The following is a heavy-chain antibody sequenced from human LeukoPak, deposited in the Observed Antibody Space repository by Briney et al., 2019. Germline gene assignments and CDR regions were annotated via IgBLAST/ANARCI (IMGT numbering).Heavy chain of an antibody. CDR1: GYTFTSYG. CDR2: ISAYNGNT. CDR3: ARVGSDTAMGWCFDY. Sequence: GASVKVSCKASGYTFTSYGISWVRQAPGQGLEWMGWISAYNGNTNYAQKLQGRVTMTTDTSTSTAYMELRSLGSDDTAVYYCARVGSDTAMGWCFDYWGQGTLVTVSS. D-gene: IGHD5-18*01. J-gene: IGHJ4*02. V-gene: IGHV1-18*01.